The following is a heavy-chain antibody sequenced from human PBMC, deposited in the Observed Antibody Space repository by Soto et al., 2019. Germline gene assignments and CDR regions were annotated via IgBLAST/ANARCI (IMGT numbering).Heavy chain of an antibody. CDR1: GYSFTSYW. J-gene: IGHJ6*02. CDR2: IDPSDSYT. CDR3: ALYGSGSYYRPPYYYYGMDV. D-gene: IGHD3-10*01. Sequence: GESLKISCKGSGYSFTSYWISWVRQMPGKGLEWMGRIDPSDSYTNYGPSFQGHVTISADKSISTAYLQWSSLKASDTAMYYCALYGSGSYYRPPYYYYGMDVWGQGTTVTVSS. V-gene: IGHV5-10-1*01.